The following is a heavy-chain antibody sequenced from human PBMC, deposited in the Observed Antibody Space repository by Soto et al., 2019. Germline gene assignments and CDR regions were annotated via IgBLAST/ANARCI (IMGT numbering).Heavy chain of an antibody. CDR2: IIPIFGTA. Sequence: GASVKVSCKASGGTCSSYAISWVRQAPGKRLEWMGGIIPIFGTANYAQKFQGRVTITADESTSTAYMELSSLRSEDTAVYYCARDRRGYCSSTSCQNSWFDPWGQGTLVTVSS. CDR3: ARDRRGYCSSTSCQNSWFDP. D-gene: IGHD2-2*01. V-gene: IGHV1-69*13. CDR1: GGTCSSYA. J-gene: IGHJ5*02.